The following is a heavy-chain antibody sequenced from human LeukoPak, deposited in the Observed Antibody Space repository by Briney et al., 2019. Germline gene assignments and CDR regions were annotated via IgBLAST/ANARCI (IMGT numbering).Heavy chain of an antibody. CDR1: GFTVSSNY. CDR3: TRVEETATTAAIIRKYSYYYYYMDV. D-gene: IGHD4-11*01. CDR2: IKQDGSEK. V-gene: IGHV3-7*01. Sequence: PGGSLRLSCAASGFTVSSNYMSWARQAPGKGLEWVANIKQDGSEKHYVDSVKGRFTISRDNAKNSLYLQMSSLRAEDTAVYYCTRVEETATTAAIIRKYSYYYYYMDVWGKGNTVTVSS. J-gene: IGHJ6*03.